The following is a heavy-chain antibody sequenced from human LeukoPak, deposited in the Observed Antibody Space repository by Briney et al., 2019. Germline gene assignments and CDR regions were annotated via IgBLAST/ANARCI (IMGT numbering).Heavy chain of an antibody. CDR2: ISDSGGST. J-gene: IGHJ4*02. CDR1: GFTFSDYA. V-gene: IGHV3-23*01. CDR3: ARHDSFIPY. Sequence: GGSLRPSCVASGFTFSDYAMSWVRQAPGKGLEWVSGISDSGGSTYYADSVKGRCTISRDNSKNTVSLQMNNLRAEDTAVYFCARHDSFIPYWGQGTLVTVTS. D-gene: IGHD3-16*02.